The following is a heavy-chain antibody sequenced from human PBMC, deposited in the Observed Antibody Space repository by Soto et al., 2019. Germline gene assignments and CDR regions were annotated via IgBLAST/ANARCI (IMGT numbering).Heavy chain of an antibody. Sequence: ASVKVSCKASGYTFTSYAMHWVRQAPGQRLEWMGWINAGNGNTKYSQKFQGRVTITRDTSASTAYMELSSLRSEDTAVYYCARRLHRYYYYGMDVWGQGTTVTVSS. D-gene: IGHD4-4*01. CDR2: INAGNGNT. CDR1: GYTFTSYA. J-gene: IGHJ6*02. V-gene: IGHV1-3*01. CDR3: ARRLHRYYYYGMDV.